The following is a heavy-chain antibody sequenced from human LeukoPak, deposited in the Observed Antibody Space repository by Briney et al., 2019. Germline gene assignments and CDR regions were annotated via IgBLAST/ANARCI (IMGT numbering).Heavy chain of an antibody. Sequence: GGSLRLSCAASGFTFRSYGMHWVRQAPGKGLEWVSAISGSGGSTYYADSVKGRFTISRDNSKNTLYLQMNSLRAEDTAVYYCAKDGQLLLSDYWGQGTLVTVSS. CDR2: ISGSGGST. V-gene: IGHV3-23*01. CDR3: AKDGQLLLSDY. CDR1: GFTFRSYG. D-gene: IGHD2-15*01. J-gene: IGHJ4*02.